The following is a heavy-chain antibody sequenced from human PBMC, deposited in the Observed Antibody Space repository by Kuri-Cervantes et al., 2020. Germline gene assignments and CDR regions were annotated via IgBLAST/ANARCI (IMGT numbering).Heavy chain of an antibody. Sequence: GGSLRLSCAASGFTVMTNYMTWVRQAPGKGLEWVSVIYSGGSTYYADSVKGRFTISRHNSKNTLYLQMNSLRAEDTAVYYCARGVSPRPMDYMDVWGKGTTVTVSS. J-gene: IGHJ6*03. V-gene: IGHV3-53*04. CDR3: ARGVSPRPMDYMDV. CDR1: GFTVMTNY. CDR2: IYSGGST.